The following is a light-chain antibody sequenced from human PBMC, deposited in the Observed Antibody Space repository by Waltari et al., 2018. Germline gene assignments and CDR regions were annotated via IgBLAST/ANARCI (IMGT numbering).Light chain of an antibody. CDR2: DDS. CDR3: QVWDSSSDHVV. V-gene: IGLV3-21*02. Sequence: SYVLTQPPSVSVAPGQTARTTCGGNNIGSKSEHWYQQKPGQAPVLVVYDDSDRPSGIPERFSGSNSGNTATLTISRVEAGDEADYYCQVWDSSSDHVVFGGGTKLTVL. CDR1: NIGSKS. J-gene: IGLJ2*01.